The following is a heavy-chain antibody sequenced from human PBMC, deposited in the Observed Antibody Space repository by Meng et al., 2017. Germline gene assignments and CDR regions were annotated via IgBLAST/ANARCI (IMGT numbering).Heavy chain of an antibody. D-gene: IGHD6-13*01. J-gene: IGHJ5*02. CDR1: GYTFTSKY. CDR3: ARGSSSWITNWFDP. V-gene: IGHV1-8*01. CDR2: MNPNSGNP. Sequence: VQLVQSRAEVKEPWASVKVSCKASGYTFTSKYINWVRQATGQGLEWMGWMNPNSGNPGCAQKFQGRVTMTRNTSISTAYMELSSLRSEDTAVYYCARGSSSWITNWFDPWGQGTLVTVSS.